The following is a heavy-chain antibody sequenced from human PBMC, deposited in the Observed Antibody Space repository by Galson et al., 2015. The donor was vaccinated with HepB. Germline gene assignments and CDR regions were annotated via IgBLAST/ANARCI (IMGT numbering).Heavy chain of an antibody. V-gene: IGHV3-30*04. CDR1: GFTFSSYA. D-gene: IGHD3-10*01. CDR3: ARPRLYGSGSYPVDY. CDR2: ISYDGSNK. J-gene: IGHJ4*02. Sequence: SLRLSCAASGFTFSSYAMHWVRQAPGKGLEWVAVISYDGSNKYYADSVKGRFTISRDNSKNTLYLQMNSLRAEDTAVYYCARPRLYGSGSYPVDYWGQGTLVTVSS.